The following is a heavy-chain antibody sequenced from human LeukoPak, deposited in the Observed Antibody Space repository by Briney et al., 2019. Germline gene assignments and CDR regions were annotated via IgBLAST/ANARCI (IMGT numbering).Heavy chain of an antibody. J-gene: IGHJ6*03. CDR3: ARTFLGYYFYMDV. CDR1: GSSTSSYY. CDR2: IYYSGST. Sequence: SETLSLTCTVSGSSTSSYYWSWIRQPPGKGLEWIGYIYYSGSTNYNPSLKSRVTISVDTSKNQFSLKLSSVTAADTAVYYCARTFLGYYFYMDVWGKGTTVTVSS. D-gene: IGHD3-3*02. V-gene: IGHV4-59*01.